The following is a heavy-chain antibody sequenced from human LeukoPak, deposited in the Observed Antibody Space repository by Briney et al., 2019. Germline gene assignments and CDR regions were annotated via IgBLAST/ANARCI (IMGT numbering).Heavy chain of an antibody. CDR3: ARDLFGSYYFDY. J-gene: IGHJ4*02. CDR1: GFTFSIYA. D-gene: IGHD3-10*01. Sequence: GSLRLSCVASGFTFSIYAMTWVRQAPGKGLEWVSGISGGSESTYYADSVKGRFTISRDNSKNTLSLQMNSLRAEDTAVYYCARDLFGSYYFDYWGQGTLVTVSS. CDR2: ISGGSEST. V-gene: IGHV3-23*01.